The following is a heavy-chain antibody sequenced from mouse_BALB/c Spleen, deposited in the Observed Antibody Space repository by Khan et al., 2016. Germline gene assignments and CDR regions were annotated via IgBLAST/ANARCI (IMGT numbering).Heavy chain of an antibody. V-gene: IGHV4-1*02. J-gene: IGHJ3*01. D-gene: IGHD1-2*01. Sequence: EVKLLESGGGLVQPGGSLKLSCAASGFDFSRYWMSWVRQAPGKGLEWIGEINPDSSTINYTPSLKDTFIISSDNANNTLYLQMSKVRSEDTALYYCARLDYYGRFAYWGQGTLVTVSA. CDR1: GFDFSRYW. CDR2: INPDSSTI. CDR3: ARLDYYGRFAY.